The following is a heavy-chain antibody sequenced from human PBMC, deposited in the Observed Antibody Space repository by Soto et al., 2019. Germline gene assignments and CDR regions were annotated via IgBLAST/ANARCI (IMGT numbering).Heavy chain of an antibody. CDR2: ISSSSSTI. Sequence: PGGFLRLPCAASGFNFSSYGINWVRQDPGKGLEWVSYISSSSSTIYYADSVKGRFTISRDNSKNTAYLQMSSLRPEDTAVYYCVKGEYYYDGSAYYPFDYWGQGRMVTVS. D-gene: IGHD3-22*01. J-gene: IGHJ4*02. CDR3: VKGEYYYDGSAYYPFDY. V-gene: IGHV3-48*01. CDR1: GFNFSSYG.